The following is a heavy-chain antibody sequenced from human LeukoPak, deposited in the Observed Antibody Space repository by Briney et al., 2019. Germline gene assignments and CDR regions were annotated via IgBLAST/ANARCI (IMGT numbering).Heavy chain of an antibody. CDR1: GGSISSGGYY. V-gene: IGHV4-31*03. J-gene: IGHJ4*02. Sequence: PSETLSLTCTVSGGSISSGGYYWSWIRQHPGKGLEWIGYIYYSGSTYYNPSLKSRVTISVDTSKNQFSLKLSSVTAADTAVYYCARYRYYYGSGSYYQYFDYWGQGTLVTVSS. D-gene: IGHD3-10*01. CDR3: ARYRYYYGSGSYYQYFDY. CDR2: IYYSGST.